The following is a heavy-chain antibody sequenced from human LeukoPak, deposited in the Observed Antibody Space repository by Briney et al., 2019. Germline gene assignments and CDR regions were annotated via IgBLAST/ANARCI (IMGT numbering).Heavy chain of an antibody. J-gene: IGHJ3*02. CDR1: GGSFSGYY. V-gene: IGHV4-34*01. D-gene: IGHD3-16*01. CDR2: INHSGST. Sequence: PSETLSLTCAVYGGSFSGYYWSWIRQPPGKGLEWIGEINHSGSTNYNPSLKSRVTISVDTSKNQFSLKLSSVTAADTAVYYCAREGIRYDRRPEDAFDIWGQGTMVTVSS. CDR3: AREGIRYDRRPEDAFDI.